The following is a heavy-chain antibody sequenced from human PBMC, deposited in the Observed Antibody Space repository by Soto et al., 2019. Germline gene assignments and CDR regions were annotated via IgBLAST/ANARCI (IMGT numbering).Heavy chain of an antibody. CDR3: ARGYYDFWSGYYWFDP. Sequence: SETLSLTCTVSGGSISSGDYYWSWIRQPPGKGLEWIGYIYYSGSTYYNPSLKSRVTISVDTSKNQFSLKLSSVTAADTAVYYCARGYYDFWSGYYWFDPWGQGTLVTVSS. V-gene: IGHV4-30-4*01. CDR1: GGSISSGDYY. J-gene: IGHJ5*02. D-gene: IGHD3-3*01. CDR2: IYYSGST.